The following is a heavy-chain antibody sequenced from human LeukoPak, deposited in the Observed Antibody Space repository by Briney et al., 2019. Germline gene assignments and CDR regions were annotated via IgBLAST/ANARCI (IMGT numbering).Heavy chain of an antibody. Sequence: PGGSLRLSCAASGFTFSSYAMHWVRQAPGKGLEWVAVISYDGSNKYYADSVKGRFTISRDNSKNTLYLQMNSLRAEDTAVYYCAREAGGYSYVCDYWGQGTLVTVSS. V-gene: IGHV3-30*04. J-gene: IGHJ4*02. CDR2: ISYDGSNK. CDR1: GFTFSSYA. CDR3: AREAGGYSYVCDY. D-gene: IGHD5-18*01.